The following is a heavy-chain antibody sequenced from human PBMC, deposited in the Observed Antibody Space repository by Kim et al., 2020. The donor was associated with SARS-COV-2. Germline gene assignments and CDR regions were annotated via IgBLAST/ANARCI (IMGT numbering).Heavy chain of an antibody. V-gene: IGHV3-23*01. Sequence: GGSLRLSCAASGFTFSSYAMSWVRQAPGKGLEWVSAISGSGGSTYYADSVKGRFTISRDNSKNTLYLQMNSLRAEDTAVYYCAKDGVTIFGVVIILPLYFDYWGQGTLVTVSS. D-gene: IGHD3-3*01. CDR1: GFTFSSYA. CDR2: ISGSGGST. CDR3: AKDGVTIFGVVIILPLYFDY. J-gene: IGHJ4*02.